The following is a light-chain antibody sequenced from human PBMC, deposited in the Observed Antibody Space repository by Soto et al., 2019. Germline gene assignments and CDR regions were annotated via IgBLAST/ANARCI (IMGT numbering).Light chain of an antibody. Sequence: QSALTQPASVSGSPGQSITISCTGTSCDVGVYFYVSWYQQHPGEAPKVRIYEVNNRPSGVSNRFSGSKSGNTASLTISGRQDEDEAHYYCSSYTTRRTLIFGGGTQLTVL. V-gene: IGLV2-14*01. J-gene: IGLJ2*01. CDR1: SCDVGVYFY. CDR2: EVN. CDR3: SSYTTRRTLI.